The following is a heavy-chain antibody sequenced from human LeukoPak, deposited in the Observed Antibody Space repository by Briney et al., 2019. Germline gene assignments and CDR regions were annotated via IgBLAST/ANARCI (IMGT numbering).Heavy chain of an antibody. J-gene: IGHJ5*02. CDR3: ARDPDTAMVP. CDR1: GYTFTSYG. D-gene: IGHD5-18*01. V-gene: IGHV1-18*01. CDR2: ISAYNGNT. Sequence: GASVKVSCKASGYTFTSYGISWVRQAPGQGLEWMGWISAYNGNTNYAQKLQGRVTMTRDTSISTAYMELSRLRSDDTAVYYCARDPDTAMVPWGQGTLVTVSS.